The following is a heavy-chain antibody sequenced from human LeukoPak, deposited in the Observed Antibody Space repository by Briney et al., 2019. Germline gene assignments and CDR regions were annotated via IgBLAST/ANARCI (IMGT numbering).Heavy chain of an antibody. D-gene: IGHD5-18*01. CDR1: GYTFTSYD. CDR3: ARGTTLVTNYFDY. J-gene: IGHJ4*02. Sequence: ASVKVSCKASGYTFTSYDINWVRQAPGQGLEWMGGIIPIFGTANYAQKFQGRVTITADESTSTAYMELSSLRSEDTAVYYCARGTTLVTNYFDYWGQGTLVTVSS. CDR2: IIPIFGTA. V-gene: IGHV1-69*13.